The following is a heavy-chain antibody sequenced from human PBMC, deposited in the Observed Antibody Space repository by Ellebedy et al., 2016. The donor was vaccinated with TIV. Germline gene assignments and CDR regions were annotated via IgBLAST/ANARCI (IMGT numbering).Heavy chain of an antibody. CDR2: INPNSGGT. CDR1: GYSFTGSY. CDR3: ARDSGIEVAGSRDNWFDP. V-gene: IGHV1-2*02. J-gene: IGHJ5*02. Sequence: ASVKVSCXASGYSFTGSYMHWVRQAPGQGLEWMGWINPNSGGTNYAQKFQGRVTMTRDTSIRTAYMELSRLTSDDTAVYYCARDSGIEVAGSRDNWFDPWGQGTLVTVSS. D-gene: IGHD6-19*01.